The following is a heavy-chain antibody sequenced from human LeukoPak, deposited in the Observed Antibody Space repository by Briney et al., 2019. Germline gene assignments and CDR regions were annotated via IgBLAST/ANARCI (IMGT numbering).Heavy chain of an antibody. V-gene: IGHV1-3*01. CDR3: ARGDGMAVAGPEYFQH. Sequence: GASVKVSCKASGYTFTSYAMHWVRQAPGQRLEWMGWINAGNGNTKYSQKFQGRVTITRDTSASTAYMELSSLRSEDTAVYYRARGDGMAVAGPEYFQHWGQGTLVTVSS. D-gene: IGHD6-19*01. J-gene: IGHJ1*01. CDR1: GYTFTSYA. CDR2: INAGNGNT.